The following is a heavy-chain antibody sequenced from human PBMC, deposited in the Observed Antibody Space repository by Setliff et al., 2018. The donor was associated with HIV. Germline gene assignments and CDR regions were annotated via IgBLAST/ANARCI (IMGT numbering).Heavy chain of an antibody. V-gene: IGHV1-3*04. D-gene: IGHD2-2*01. CDR3: ARDRCNSVACYLYNWFDP. CDR2: INTGNGNT. Sequence: VASVKVSCKASGYTFTSYGISWVRQAPGQGLEWMGWINTGNGNTKYSQIFRDRVTFTRDTSADTVYMEVSSLRSEDTAVYYCARDRCNSVACYLYNWFDPWGQGTLVTVSS. J-gene: IGHJ5*02. CDR1: GYTFTSYG.